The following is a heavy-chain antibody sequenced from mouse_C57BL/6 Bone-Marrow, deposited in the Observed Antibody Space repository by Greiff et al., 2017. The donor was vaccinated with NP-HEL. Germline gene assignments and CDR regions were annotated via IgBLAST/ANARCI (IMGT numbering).Heavy chain of an antibody. CDR3: AREGVLPWFAY. Sequence: ESGPGLVKPSQSLSLTCSVTGYSITSGYYWNWIRQFPGNKLEWMGYISYDGSNNYNPSLKNRISITRDTSKNQFFLKLNSVTTEDTATYYCAREGVLPWFAYWGQGTLVTVSA. CDR2: ISYDGSN. V-gene: IGHV3-6*01. J-gene: IGHJ3*01. CDR1: GYSITSGYY.